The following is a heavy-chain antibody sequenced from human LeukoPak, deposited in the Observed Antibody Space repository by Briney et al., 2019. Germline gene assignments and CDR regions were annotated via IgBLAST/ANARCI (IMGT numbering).Heavy chain of an antibody. CDR3: ASPPGIAAAGGREDY. Sequence: GGSLRLSCAASGFTFSNYAMAWVRQAPGKGLEWVAVISYDGSNKYYADSVKGRFTISRDNSKNTLYLQMNSLRAEDTAVYYCASPPGIAAAGGREDYWGQGTLVTVSS. CDR2: ISYDGSNK. J-gene: IGHJ4*02. V-gene: IGHV3-30*04. CDR1: GFTFSNYA. D-gene: IGHD6-13*01.